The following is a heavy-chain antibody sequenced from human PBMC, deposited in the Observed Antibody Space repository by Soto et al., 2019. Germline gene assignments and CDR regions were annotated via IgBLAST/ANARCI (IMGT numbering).Heavy chain of an antibody. CDR3: ARLGDSGIAVAYVDY. CDR1: GGTFSSYT. Sequence: ASVKVSCKASGGTFSSYTISWVRQAPGQGLEWMGRIIPILGIANYAQKFQGRVTITADKSTSTAYMELSSLRSEDTAVYYCARLGDSGIAVAYVDYWGQGTLVTVSS. CDR2: IIPILGIA. V-gene: IGHV1-69*02. D-gene: IGHD6-19*01. J-gene: IGHJ4*02.